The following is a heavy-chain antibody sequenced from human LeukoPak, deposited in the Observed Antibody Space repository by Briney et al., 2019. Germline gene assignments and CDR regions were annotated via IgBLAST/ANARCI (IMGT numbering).Heavy chain of an antibody. CDR3: TMFTSGWD. CDR1: GFTFSSYA. V-gene: IGHV3-30-3*01. CDR2: ISYDGSNK. J-gene: IGHJ4*02. Sequence: HPGGSLRLSCAASGFTFSSYAMHWVRQAPGKGLEWVAVISYDGSNKYYADSVKGRFTISRDNAKNTMSLQMTSLRAEDTAVYYCTMFTSGWDWGQGTLVTVSS. D-gene: IGHD6-19*01.